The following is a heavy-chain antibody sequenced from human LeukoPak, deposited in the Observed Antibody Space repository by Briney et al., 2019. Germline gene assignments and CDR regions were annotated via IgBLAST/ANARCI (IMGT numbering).Heavy chain of an antibody. CDR3: ARESETSGWYDY. J-gene: IGHJ4*02. Sequence: GGSLRLSCAAPGFIFDNYAIRWVRQAPGKGLEWVSLISGDGGSTFYADSVRGRFTISRDNTRKSLSLQMSSLRSEDTALYYCARESETSGWYDYWGQGTLVIVSS. CDR2: ISGDGGST. D-gene: IGHD6-19*01. CDR1: GFIFDNYA. V-gene: IGHV3-43*02.